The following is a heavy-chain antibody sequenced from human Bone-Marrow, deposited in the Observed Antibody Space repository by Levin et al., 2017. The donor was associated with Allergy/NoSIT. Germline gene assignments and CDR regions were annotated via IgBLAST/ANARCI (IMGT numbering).Heavy chain of an antibody. V-gene: IGHV3-21*01. CDR1: GFTFSIYS. CDR2: ISSSGSDK. CDR3: ARGIIGDVRVAHKEAFDI. D-gene: IGHD2-21*01. J-gene: IGHJ3*02. Sequence: GGSLRLPCTVSGFTFSIYSINWVRQAPGKGLEWVSSISSSGSDKYYVDPVRGRFTISRDNAKNLPTPQMDSLRAEDTAVYYCARGIIGDVRVAHKEAFDIWGQGTMVSVSS.